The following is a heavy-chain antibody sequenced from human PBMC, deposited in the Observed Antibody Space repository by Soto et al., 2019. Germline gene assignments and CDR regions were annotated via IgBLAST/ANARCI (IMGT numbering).Heavy chain of an antibody. CDR1: GYTFTNFG. V-gene: IGHV1-18*01. J-gene: IGHJ4*02. D-gene: IGHD2-15*01. Sequence: QVQLVQSGAEVKKPGASVKVSCKASGYTFTNFGISWVRQAPGQGLEWMGWISAYNGNTNYAQNFQGRVTMTTDTSTSTAYMGLRSMRSDDTGVYYGARGATPIDYWGQGTLVTVSS. CDR2: ISAYNGNT. CDR3: ARGATPIDY.